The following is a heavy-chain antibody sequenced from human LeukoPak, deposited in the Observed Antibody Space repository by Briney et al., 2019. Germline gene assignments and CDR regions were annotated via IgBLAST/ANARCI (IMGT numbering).Heavy chain of an antibody. D-gene: IGHD6-19*01. CDR1: GFSVSSNY. J-gene: IGHJ6*03. Sequence: GGSLRLTCAASGFSVSSNYLSWVRQAPGKGLEWVANIKQDGSEKYYVDSVKGRFTISRDNAKNSLYLQMNSLRAEDTAVYYCARIYSSGWYKYYYYYMDVWGKGTTVTVSS. CDR3: ARIYSSGWYKYYYYYMDV. CDR2: IKQDGSEK. V-gene: IGHV3-7*01.